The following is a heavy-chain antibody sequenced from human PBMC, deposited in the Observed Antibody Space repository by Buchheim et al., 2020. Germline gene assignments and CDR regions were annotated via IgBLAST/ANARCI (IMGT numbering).Heavy chain of an antibody. CDR3: ARLESELSSGWYASHYYYYMDV. CDR2: IKQDGREK. D-gene: IGHD6-19*01. Sequence: EVQLVESGGGLVQPGGSLRLSCAASGFTFSSYWMSWVRQAPGKGLEWVANIKQDGREKYYVDSVKGRFTISRDNAKNSLYLQMNSLRAEDTAVYYCARLESELSSGWYASHYYYYMDVWGKGTT. V-gene: IGHV3-7*01. CDR1: GFTFSSYW. J-gene: IGHJ6*03.